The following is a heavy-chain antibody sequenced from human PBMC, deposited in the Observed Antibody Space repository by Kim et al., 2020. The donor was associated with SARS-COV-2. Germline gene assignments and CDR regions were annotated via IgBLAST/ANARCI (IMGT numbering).Heavy chain of an antibody. CDR2: ISYHGNEK. CDR1: GFTFRSFA. Sequence: GGSLRLSCAASGFTFRSFAMHWVRQAPGKGLEWVAVISYHGNEKYYGDSVKGRFTISRDNSMNTLFLQMNSLGPEDTAVYYCAKDPTVGAPYYFDYWGQGTRVTVSS. J-gene: IGHJ4*02. CDR3: AKDPTVGAPYYFDY. D-gene: IGHD4-4*01. V-gene: IGHV3-30*04.